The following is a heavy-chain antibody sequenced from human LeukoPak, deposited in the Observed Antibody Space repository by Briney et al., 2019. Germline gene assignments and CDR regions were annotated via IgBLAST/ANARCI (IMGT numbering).Heavy chain of an antibody. D-gene: IGHD3-22*01. Sequence: SGTLSLTCAVSGGSISSNNWWGWVRPPPGKGLGWIGEIYHSGSPNYNPSLKSRVTISVDKSRNHFSLNLSSVTAADTAVYYCARSRISGYYPYYFDYWGQGTLVTVSS. CDR1: GGSISSNNW. J-gene: IGHJ4*02. CDR2: IYHSGSP. V-gene: IGHV4-4*02. CDR3: ARSRISGYYPYYFDY.